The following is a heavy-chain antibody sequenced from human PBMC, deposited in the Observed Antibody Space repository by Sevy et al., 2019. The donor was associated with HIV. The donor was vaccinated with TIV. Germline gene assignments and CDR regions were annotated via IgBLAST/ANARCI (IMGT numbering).Heavy chain of an antibody. J-gene: IGHJ6*02. V-gene: IGHV3-7*03. CDR1: GFTFSSYW. Sequence: GGSLRLSCAASGFTFSSYWMSWVRQAPGKGLEWVANIKRDGSAKYYVDSVKGRFTISRDNAKNSLYLQMNSLRAEDMAVYYCARDCSSASCLWGMDVWGQGTTVTVSS. CDR3: ARDCSSASCLWGMDV. CDR2: IKRDGSAK. D-gene: IGHD2-2*01.